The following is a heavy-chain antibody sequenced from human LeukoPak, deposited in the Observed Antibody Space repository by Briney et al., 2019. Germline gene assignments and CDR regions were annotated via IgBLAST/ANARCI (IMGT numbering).Heavy chain of an antibody. Sequence: ASVKVSCKASGYTFTSYGISWVRQAPGQGLEWMGWISAYNGNTNYAQKFQGRVTMTRDTSISTAYMELSRLRSDDTAVYYCASLAGYYYDSSGYDWNYWGQGTLVTVSS. CDR3: ASLAGYYYDSSGYDWNY. CDR1: GYTFTSYG. D-gene: IGHD3-22*01. V-gene: IGHV1-18*01. J-gene: IGHJ4*02. CDR2: ISAYNGNT.